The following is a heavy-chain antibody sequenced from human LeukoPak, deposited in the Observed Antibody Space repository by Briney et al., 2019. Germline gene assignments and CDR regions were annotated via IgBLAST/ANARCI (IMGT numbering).Heavy chain of an antibody. V-gene: IGHV1-46*01. CDR1: GYTFTSYY. D-gene: IGHD4-17*01. Sequence: ASVKVSCKASGYTFTSYYMHWVRQAPGQGLEWMGIINPSGGSTSYAQKFQGRVTITADESTSTAYMELSSLRSEDTAVYYCARPQLGYGDYRDAFDIWGQGTMVTVSS. CDR2: INPSGGST. CDR3: ARPQLGYGDYRDAFDI. J-gene: IGHJ3*02.